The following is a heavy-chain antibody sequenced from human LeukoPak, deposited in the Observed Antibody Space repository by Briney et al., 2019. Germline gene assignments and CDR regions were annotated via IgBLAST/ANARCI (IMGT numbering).Heavy chain of an antibody. V-gene: IGHV3-30-3*01. CDR3: AREKGYSSSWYSNYYYGMDV. D-gene: IGHD6-13*01. Sequence: GRSLRLSCAASGFTFSSYAMHWVRQAPGKGLEWVAVISYDGSNKYYADSVKGRFTISRDNSKNTLYLQMNSLRAEDTAVYYCAREKGYSSSWYSNYYYGMDVWGQGTTVTVSS. J-gene: IGHJ6*02. CDR1: GFTFSSYA. CDR2: ISYDGSNK.